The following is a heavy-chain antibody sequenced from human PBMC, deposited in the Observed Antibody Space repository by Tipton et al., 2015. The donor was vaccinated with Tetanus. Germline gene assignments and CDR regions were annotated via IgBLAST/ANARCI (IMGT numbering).Heavy chain of an antibody. CDR2: INPNSGGT. Sequence: QMQLVQSGAEGKKPGASVKVSCKASGYTFTGYYMHWVRQAPGQGLEWMGWINPNSGGTNYAQKFQGWVTMTRDTSISTAYMGLSRLRSDDTAVYYCARALPLWGIAAAGPHYYYGMDVWGQGTTVTVSS. J-gene: IGHJ6*02. D-gene: IGHD6-13*01. V-gene: IGHV1-2*04. CDR3: ARALPLWGIAAAGPHYYYGMDV. CDR1: GYTFTGYY.